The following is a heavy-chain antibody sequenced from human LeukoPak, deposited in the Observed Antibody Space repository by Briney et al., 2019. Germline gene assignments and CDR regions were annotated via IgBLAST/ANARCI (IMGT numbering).Heavy chain of an antibody. Sequence: ASETLSLTCAVYGGSFSGYYWSWIRQPPGKGLEWIGEINHSGSTNYNPSLKSRVTISVDTSKNQFSLKLSSVTAADTAVYYCAREREAGDDYSNYLIFNWFDPWGQGTLVTVSS. J-gene: IGHJ5*02. CDR1: GGSFSGYY. D-gene: IGHD4-11*01. CDR2: INHSGST. V-gene: IGHV4-34*01. CDR3: AREREAGDDYSNYLIFNWFDP.